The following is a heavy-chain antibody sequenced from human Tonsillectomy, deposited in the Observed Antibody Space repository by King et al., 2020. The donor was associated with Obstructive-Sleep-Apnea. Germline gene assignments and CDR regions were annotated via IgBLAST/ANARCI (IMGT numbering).Heavy chain of an antibody. J-gene: IGHJ4*02. CDR2: FRSKAYGGTK. Sequence: VQLVESGGGLVQSGRSLRLSCTASGFTFGDYAMSWFRQAPGKGLEWVGFFRSKAYGGTKEYAASVKGRFTISRDDSKSIGYLQMNSLKTEDTAVYYCAKYSGSSSYFFDYWGQGTLVTVSS. CDR1: GFTFGDYA. CDR3: AKYSGSSSYFFDY. D-gene: IGHD1-26*01. V-gene: IGHV3-49*03.